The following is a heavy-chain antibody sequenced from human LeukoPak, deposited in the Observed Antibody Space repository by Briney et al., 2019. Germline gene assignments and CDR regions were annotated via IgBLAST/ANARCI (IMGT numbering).Heavy chain of an antibody. CDR2: ISWNSGSI. D-gene: IGHD6-19*01. Sequence: GGSLRLSCAASGFTFDDYAMHWVRQAPGKGLEWVSGISWNSGSIGYADSVKGRFTISRDNAKNSLYLQMNSLRAEDTALYYCAKDIEAAVAGTGFDYWGQGTLVTVSS. CDR3: AKDIEAAVAGTGFDY. J-gene: IGHJ4*02. CDR1: GFTFDDYA. V-gene: IGHV3-9*01.